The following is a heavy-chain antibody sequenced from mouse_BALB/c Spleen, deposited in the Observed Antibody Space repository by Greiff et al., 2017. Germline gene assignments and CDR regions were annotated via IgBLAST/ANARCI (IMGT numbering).Heavy chain of an antibody. CDR3: ARYGNYPMDY. Sequence: DVMLVESGGGLVQPGGSRKLSCAASGFTFSSFGMHWVRQAPEKGLEWVAYISSGSSTIYYADTVKGRFTISRDNPKNTLYLQMTSLRSEDTAMYYCARYGNYPMDYWGQGTSVTVSS. V-gene: IGHV5-17*02. J-gene: IGHJ4*01. CDR2: ISSGSSTI. CDR1: GFTFSSFG. D-gene: IGHD2-1*01.